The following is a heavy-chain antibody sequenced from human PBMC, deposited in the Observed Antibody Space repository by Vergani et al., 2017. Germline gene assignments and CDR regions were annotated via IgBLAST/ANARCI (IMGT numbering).Heavy chain of an antibody. D-gene: IGHD1-26*01. J-gene: IGHJ4*02. CDR3: AGGISGSLPH. CDR2: MKPFLRTT. Sequence: QVQLVQSGAEVKKPGSSVKVSCKASESTLRMYTINWVRQAPGQGLEWVGRMKPFLRTTNYAPEFQGRVTMTADEATSTAFMELRGLTSGDTAVFFCAGGISGSLPHWGQGTRVFVSS. CDR1: ESTLRMYT. V-gene: IGHV1-69*13.